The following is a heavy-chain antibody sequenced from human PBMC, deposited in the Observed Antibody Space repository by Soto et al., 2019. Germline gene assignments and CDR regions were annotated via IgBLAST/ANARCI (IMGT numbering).Heavy chain of an antibody. V-gene: IGHV3-74*01. Sequence: PGGSLRLSCAASGFTFSSYWMSWVRQAPGKGLEWVSSINNDGNITSYADSVKGRFTISRDNAKNTLYLQMNSLRAEDTAVYYCARDWSWSPTVTLYYHYGMDVWGQGTTVTVSS. CDR1: GFTFSSYW. D-gene: IGHD4-17*01. J-gene: IGHJ6*02. CDR3: ARDWSWSPTVTLYYHYGMDV. CDR2: INNDGNIT.